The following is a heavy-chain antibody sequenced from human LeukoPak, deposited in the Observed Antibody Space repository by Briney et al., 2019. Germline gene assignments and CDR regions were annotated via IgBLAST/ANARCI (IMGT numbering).Heavy chain of an antibody. V-gene: IGHV4-38-2*02. Sequence: AETLSLTCTVSGYSISSGYYWGWIRQPPGKGLEWIGNIYHSGSTYYNTSLKSRVTISVDTSKSQFSLKLSSVTAADTAVYYCAKYSGSYLDVDYWGQGTLVTVSS. J-gene: IGHJ4*02. CDR2: IYHSGST. CDR1: GYSISSGYY. CDR3: AKYSGSYLDVDY. D-gene: IGHD1-26*01.